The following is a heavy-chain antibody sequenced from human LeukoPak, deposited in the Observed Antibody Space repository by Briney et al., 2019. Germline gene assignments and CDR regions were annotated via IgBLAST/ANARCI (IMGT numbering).Heavy chain of an antibody. J-gene: IGHJ3*02. D-gene: IGHD3-10*01. V-gene: IGHV1-2*02. CDR3: ARDGSRVLDAFDI. CDR2: INPTTGGT. CDR1: GYTFTGYY. Sequence: GASVKVSCKASGYTFTGYYIHWVRQAPGQGLEWMGWINPTTGGTNYAQKFQGRVTMTRDTSISTAYMELSRLRSDDTAVYYCARDGSRVLDAFDIWGQGTMVTVSS.